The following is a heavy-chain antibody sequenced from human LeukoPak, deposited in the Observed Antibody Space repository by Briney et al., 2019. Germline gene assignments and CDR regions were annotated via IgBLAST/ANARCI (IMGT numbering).Heavy chain of an antibody. D-gene: IGHD2-15*01. J-gene: IGHJ4*02. Sequence: ASVKVSCKASGYTFITYGINWVRQAPGQGLEWMGWVSAYADDTNYVQKYQGRVSMTTDTSTSTAYMELRSLRSDDTAVYYCARDCIGCHGFDYWGQGTLVTVSS. CDR3: ARDCIGCHGFDY. CDR2: VSAYADDT. V-gene: IGHV1-18*01. CDR1: GYTFITYG.